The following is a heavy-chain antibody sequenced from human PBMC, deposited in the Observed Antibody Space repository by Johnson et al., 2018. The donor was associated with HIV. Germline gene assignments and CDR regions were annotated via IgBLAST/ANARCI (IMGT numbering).Heavy chain of an antibody. D-gene: IGHD5-12*01. CDR3: AKDGGYSGYADVFDI. Sequence: QVQLVESGGGVVQPGRSLRLSCAASGFTFSSYDMHWVRQAPGKGLEWVAVISYDGSNKYYADSVKGRFTISRDNSKNTLYLQMNSLRAEDTAVYYCAKDGGYSGYADVFDIWGQGTMVTVSS. CDR2: ISYDGSNK. J-gene: IGHJ3*02. V-gene: IGHV3-30*18. CDR1: GFTFSSYD.